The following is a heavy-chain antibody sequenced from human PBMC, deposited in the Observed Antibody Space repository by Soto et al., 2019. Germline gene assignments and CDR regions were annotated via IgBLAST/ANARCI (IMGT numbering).Heavy chain of an antibody. D-gene: IGHD3-22*01. CDR1: EFTFADYA. J-gene: IGHJ4*02. V-gene: IGHV3-43*02. Sequence: VQMVESGGGVVHPWGSLRLSCAVSEFTFADYAVHWVRQSAGKGLEWVSFINADGSEKYYADSVRGRFTISRDNSKDSFYLQMNSLRLEDTAMYYCAKAKFYYDSSPYDSWGQGTLVTVSS. CDR3: AKAKFYYDSSPYDS. CDR2: INADGSEK.